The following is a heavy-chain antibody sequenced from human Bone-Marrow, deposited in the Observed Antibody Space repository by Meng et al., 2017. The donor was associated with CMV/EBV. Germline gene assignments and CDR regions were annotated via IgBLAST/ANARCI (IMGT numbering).Heavy chain of an antibody. Sequence: GGSLRLSCAASGFTFSSYDMHWVRQATGKGLEWVSAIGTAGDTYYPGSVKGRFTISRENAKNSLYLQMNSLRAGDTAVYYCAMFTGSYGDNWFDPWGQGTLVTVSS. CDR3: AMFTGSYGDNWFDP. CDR2: IGTAGDT. V-gene: IGHV3-13*01. CDR1: GFTFSSYD. J-gene: IGHJ5*02. D-gene: IGHD5-18*01.